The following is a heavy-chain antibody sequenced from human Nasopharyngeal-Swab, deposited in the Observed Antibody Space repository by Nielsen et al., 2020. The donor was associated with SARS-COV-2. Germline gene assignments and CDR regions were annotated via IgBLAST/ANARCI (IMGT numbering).Heavy chain of an antibody. CDR2: IIPIFGTA. J-gene: IGHJ5*02. CDR1: GGTFSSYA. CDR3: ASRSSSWSWWFDP. D-gene: IGHD6-13*01. V-gene: IGHV1-69*13. Sequence: SVQVSCKASGGTFSSYAISWVRQAPGQGLEWMGGIIPIFGTANYAQKSQGRVTITADESTSTAYMELSSLRSEDTAVYYCASRSSSWSWWFDPWGQGTLVTVSS.